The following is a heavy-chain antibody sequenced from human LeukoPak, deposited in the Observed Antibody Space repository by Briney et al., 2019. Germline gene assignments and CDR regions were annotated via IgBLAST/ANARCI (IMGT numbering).Heavy chain of an antibody. V-gene: IGHV3-53*01. CDR2: IYSGGST. J-gene: IGHJ3*02. CDR1: GFTVSSNY. CDR3: ARMGYSSSSGRSDAFDI. D-gene: IGHD6-6*01. Sequence: GGSLRLSCAASGFTVSSNYMSWVRQAPGKGLEWVSVIYSGGSTYYADSVKGRFTISRDNSKNTLYLQMNSLRAEDTAVYYCARMGYSSSSGRSDAFDIWGQGTMVTVSS.